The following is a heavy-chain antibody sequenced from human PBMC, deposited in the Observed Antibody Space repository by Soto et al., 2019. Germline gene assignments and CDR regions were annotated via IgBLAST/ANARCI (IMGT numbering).Heavy chain of an antibody. CDR3: ARVGLTIFGVVRGMDV. CDR1: GFTFSSYL. J-gene: IGHJ6*02. D-gene: IGHD3-3*01. Sequence: PGGSLRLSCAASGFTFSSYLMSCVRQAPGKGLEWVANIKEDGSEKYYVDSVKGRFTISRDNAKNSLYLQMNSLRAEDTAVYYCARVGLTIFGVVRGMDVWGQGTTVTVSS. CDR2: IKEDGSEK. V-gene: IGHV3-7*01.